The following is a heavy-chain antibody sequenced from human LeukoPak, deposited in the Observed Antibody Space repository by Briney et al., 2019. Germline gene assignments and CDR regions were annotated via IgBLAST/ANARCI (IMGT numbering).Heavy chain of an antibody. J-gene: IGHJ4*02. Sequence: SVKVSCKASGGSFNAYAISWVRQAPGQGLEWMGGIIPIFGTSNYAQKLQGRVTISTDESTSTAYMEVSSLRSEDTAIYYCARGLDASMETAYDYWGQGTLVTVSS. CDR2: IIPIFGTS. V-gene: IGHV1-69*05. CDR1: GGSFNAYA. CDR3: ARGLDASMETAYDY. D-gene: IGHD5-18*01.